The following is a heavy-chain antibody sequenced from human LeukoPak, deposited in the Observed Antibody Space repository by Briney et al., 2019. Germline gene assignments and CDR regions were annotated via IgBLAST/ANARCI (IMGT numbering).Heavy chain of an antibody. CDR2: INPNRGGT. CDR3: AREVQLERRVSQFDP. V-gene: IGHV1-2*04. J-gene: IGHJ5*02. CDR1: GYTFTGYY. Sequence: ASVKVSCKASGYTFTGYYMHWVRQAPGQGLEWMGWINPNRGGTNYAQKFQGWVTMTRDTSISTAYMELSRLRSDDTAVYYCAREVQLERRVSQFDPWGQGTLVTVSS. D-gene: IGHD1-1*01.